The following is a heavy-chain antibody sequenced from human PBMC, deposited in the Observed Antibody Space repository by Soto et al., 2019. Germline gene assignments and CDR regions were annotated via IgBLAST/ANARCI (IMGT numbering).Heavy chain of an antibody. CDR2: ISGSGGST. CDR3: ARDGTLYDSSAYYYLY. J-gene: IGHJ4*02. Sequence: GGSLRLSCAASGFTFSSYAMSWVRQAPGKGLEWVSAISGSGGSTYYAQKFQGRVTITADESTSTAYMELSSLRSEDTAMYYCARDGTLYDSSAYYYLYWGQGTLVTVSS. D-gene: IGHD3-22*01. V-gene: IGHV3-23*01. CDR1: GFTFSSYA.